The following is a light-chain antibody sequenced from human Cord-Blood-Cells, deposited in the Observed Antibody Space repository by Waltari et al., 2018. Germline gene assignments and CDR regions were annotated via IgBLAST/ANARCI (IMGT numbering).Light chain of an antibody. Sequence: EIVLTQSPATLSGSPGERATLSCRASQSVSSNLAWYQQKPGQAHRLLIYGASTRATGIPARFSGSGSGTEFTLTISSLQSEDFAVYYCQQYNNWPWTFGQGTKVEIK. V-gene: IGKV3-15*01. CDR2: GAS. J-gene: IGKJ1*01. CDR3: QQYNNWPWT. CDR1: QSVSSN.